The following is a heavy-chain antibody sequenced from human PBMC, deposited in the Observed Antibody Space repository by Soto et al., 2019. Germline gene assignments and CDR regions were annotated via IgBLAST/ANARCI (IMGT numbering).Heavy chain of an antibody. Sequence: PTLVNPTQTLTLTCTFSGFSLSTSGVGVGWIRQPPGKALEWLALIYWDDDKRYSPSLKSRLTITKDTSKNQVVLTMTNMEXXDTXTXYXAHSRFGELLDVWGQGTTVTAP. CDR3: AHSRFGELLDV. CDR1: GFSLSTSGVG. V-gene: IGHV2-5*02. CDR2: IYWDDDK. J-gene: IGHJ6*02. D-gene: IGHD3-10*01.